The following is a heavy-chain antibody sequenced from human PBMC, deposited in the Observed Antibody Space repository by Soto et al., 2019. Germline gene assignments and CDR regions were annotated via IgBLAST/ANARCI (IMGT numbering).Heavy chain of an antibody. CDR3: ARVLGGYSSPREGY. D-gene: IGHD6-13*01. CDR1: GYTFTSYG. Sequence: GASVKVSCKASGYTFTSYGISWVRQAPGQGLEWMGWISAYNGNTNYAQKLRGRVTMTTDTSTSTAYMELRSLRSDDTAVYYCARVLGGYSSPREGYWGQGTLVTVSS. V-gene: IGHV1-18*01. CDR2: ISAYNGNT. J-gene: IGHJ4*02.